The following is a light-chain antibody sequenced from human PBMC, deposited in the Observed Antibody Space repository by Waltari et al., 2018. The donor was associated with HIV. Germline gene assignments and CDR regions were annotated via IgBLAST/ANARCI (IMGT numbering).Light chain of an antibody. V-gene: IGLV2-14*01. J-gene: IGLJ1*01. Sequence: QSALTQPASVSGSPGQSITISCTGTSSDVGGYNYVSWYQQPPGKAPKLMIYDVSRRPAVFFNRFSGSNAGNAASLTSSVLQADDAADYYSSSYTSSSSYVFGTGTKVTVL. CDR1: SSDVGGYNY. CDR3: SSYTSSSSYV. CDR2: DVS.